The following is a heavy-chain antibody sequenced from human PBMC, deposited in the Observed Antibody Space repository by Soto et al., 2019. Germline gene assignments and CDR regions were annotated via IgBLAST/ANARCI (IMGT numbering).Heavy chain of an antibody. CDR2: FDPEDGET. Sequence: ASVKVSCKVSGYTLTELSMHWVRQAPGKGLEWMGGFDPEDGETIYAQKFQGRVTMTEDTSTDTAYMELSSLRSEDTAVYYCATEPYSSPRVNWFDPWGQGTTVTVSS. J-gene: IGHJ5*01. CDR3: ATEPYSSPRVNWFDP. CDR1: GYTLTELS. V-gene: IGHV1-24*01. D-gene: IGHD6-13*01.